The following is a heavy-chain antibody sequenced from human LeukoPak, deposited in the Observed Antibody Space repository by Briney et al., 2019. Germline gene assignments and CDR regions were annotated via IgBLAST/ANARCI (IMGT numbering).Heavy chain of an antibody. CDR3: ARDNYIVYYDFWSGYYRYFDY. Sequence: SETLSLTCAVYGGSFSGYYWSWIRQPPGKGLEWIGEINHSGSTNYNPSLKSRVTISVDTSKNQFSLKLSSVTAADTAVYYCARDNYIVYYDFWSGYYRYFDYWGQGTLFTVSS. CDR2: INHSGST. J-gene: IGHJ4*02. CDR1: GGSFSGYY. V-gene: IGHV4-34*01. D-gene: IGHD3-3*01.